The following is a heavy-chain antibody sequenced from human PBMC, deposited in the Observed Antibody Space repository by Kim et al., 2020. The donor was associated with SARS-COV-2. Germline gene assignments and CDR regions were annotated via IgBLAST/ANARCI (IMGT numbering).Heavy chain of an antibody. J-gene: IGHJ4*02. Sequence: GGSLRLSCGGSGFTFSNYWMSWVRQAPGKGLEWVANIKQDGSEKYYVDSVRGRFTISRDNAKNSLYLQMNSLRGEDTAVYYCAREEIWGQGTLVTVSP. CDR2: IKQDGSEK. V-gene: IGHV3-7*01. CDR1: GFTFSNYW. CDR3: AREEI.